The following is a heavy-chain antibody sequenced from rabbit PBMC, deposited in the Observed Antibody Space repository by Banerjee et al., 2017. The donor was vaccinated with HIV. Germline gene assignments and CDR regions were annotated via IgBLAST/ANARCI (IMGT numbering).Heavy chain of an antibody. Sequence: QSLEESGGDLVKPGASLTLTCKASGFTISSSYYMCWVRQAPGKGLEWIGYIDPLFNVTYYANWVNGRFTISSHNAQNTLYLQLNSLTAADTATYFCAREAGYGGYGDGNLWGPGTLVTVS. J-gene: IGHJ4*01. CDR1: GFTISSSYY. CDR3: AREAGYGGYGDGNL. D-gene: IGHD6-1*01. V-gene: IGHV1S40*01. CDR2: IDPLFNVT.